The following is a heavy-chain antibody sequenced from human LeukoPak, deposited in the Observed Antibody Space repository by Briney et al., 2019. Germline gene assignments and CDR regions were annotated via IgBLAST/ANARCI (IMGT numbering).Heavy chain of an antibody. J-gene: IGHJ4*02. CDR1: GGSISSGSYY. V-gene: IGHV4-61*02. Sequence: SETLSLTCTVSGGSISSGSYYWSWIRQPAGKGLEWIERIYTSGSTNYNPSLKSRVTISVDTSKNQFSLKLSSVTAADTAVYYCARLYGSGSSLYFDYWGQGTLVTVSS. CDR3: ARLYGSGSSLYFDY. D-gene: IGHD3-10*01. CDR2: IYTSGST.